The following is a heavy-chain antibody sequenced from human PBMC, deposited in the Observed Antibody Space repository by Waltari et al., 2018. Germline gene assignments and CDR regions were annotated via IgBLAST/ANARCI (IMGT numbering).Heavy chain of an antibody. CDR3: ARAQLTMARNLDL. CDR1: GFTFSSYW. CDR2: INSYGSTT. Sequence: EVQLVESGGGLVQPGGSLGLSCVTSGFTFSSYWMHWVRQVPGKGLVWVSRINSYGSTTSYADSVQGRFTISRDNAKNTLYLQMNSLRADDTSVYYCARAQLTMARNLDLWGRGTLVTVSS. D-gene: IGHD3-10*01. V-gene: IGHV3-74*01. J-gene: IGHJ2*01.